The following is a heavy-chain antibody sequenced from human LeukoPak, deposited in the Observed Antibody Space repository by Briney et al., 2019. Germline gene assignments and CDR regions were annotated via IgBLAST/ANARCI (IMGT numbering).Heavy chain of an antibody. CDR1: GFIFSSYA. CDR3: AKIWRERTYYYYYYMDV. J-gene: IGHJ6*03. CDR2: ISGSGGST. V-gene: IGHV3-23*01. Sequence: GGSLRLSCAASGFIFSSYAMSWVRQAPGKGLEWVSAISGSGGSTYYADSVKGRFTISRDNSKNTLYLQMNSLRAEDTAVYYCAKIWRERTYYYYYYMDVWGKGTTVTVSS. D-gene: IGHD1-1*01.